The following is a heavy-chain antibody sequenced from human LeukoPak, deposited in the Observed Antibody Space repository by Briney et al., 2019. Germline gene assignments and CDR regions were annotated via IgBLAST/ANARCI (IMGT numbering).Heavy chain of an antibody. V-gene: IGHV1-69*04. CDR2: IIPILGIA. J-gene: IGHJ5*02. CDR3: ARDQIAVAGNWFHP. CDR1: GGTFSSYA. D-gene: IGHD6-19*01. Sequence: SVKVSCKASGGTFSSYAISWVRQAPGHGLEWMGRIIPILGIANYAQKFQGRVTITADKSTSTAYMELSSLRSEDTAVYYCARDQIAVAGNWFHPWGQGTLVTVSS.